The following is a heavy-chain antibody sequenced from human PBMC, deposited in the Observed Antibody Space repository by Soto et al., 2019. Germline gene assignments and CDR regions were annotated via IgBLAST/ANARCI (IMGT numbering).Heavy chain of an antibody. D-gene: IGHD4-17*01. Sequence: GGSLRLSCAASGFTFSSYGMHWVRQAPGKGLEWVAVISYDGSNKYYADSVKGRFTISRDNSKNTLYLQMNSLRAEDTAVYYCAKEAGVDYGDYVNYFDYWGQGTLVTV. V-gene: IGHV3-30*18. CDR3: AKEAGVDYGDYVNYFDY. CDR1: GFTFSSYG. CDR2: ISYDGSNK. J-gene: IGHJ4*02.